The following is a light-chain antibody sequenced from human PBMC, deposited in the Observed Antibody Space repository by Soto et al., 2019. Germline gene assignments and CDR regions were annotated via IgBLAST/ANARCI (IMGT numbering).Light chain of an antibody. CDR2: AAS. Sequence: EIVLTQSPGTLSLSPGERAALSCRASQSVGSNYLAWYQQKPGQAPRLLIYAASSRATGIPDRFTGSGSGTDFTLTISRLAPEYFAVYYCQHYGSSPPTFTFGPGTKVDIK. V-gene: IGKV3-20*01. CDR3: QHYGSSPPTFT. J-gene: IGKJ3*01. CDR1: QSVGSNY.